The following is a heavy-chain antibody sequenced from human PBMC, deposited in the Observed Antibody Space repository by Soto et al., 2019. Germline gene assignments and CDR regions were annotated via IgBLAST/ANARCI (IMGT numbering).Heavy chain of an antibody. CDR1: GGTFKNYG. V-gene: IGHV1-69*01. CDR2: IIPFFGTT. J-gene: IGHJ6*02. Sequence: QVQLVQSGAEVKKPGSSVRVYCKASGGTFKNYGFSWVRQAPGHGLEWMGGIIPFFGTTNYAQNFQGRATITAVESTTTAYMELSSLRSEDTAVYYCASYEMLRGYYYYGLDVWGQGTTVTVSS. CDR3: ASYEMLRGYYYYGLDV. D-gene: IGHD3-10*01.